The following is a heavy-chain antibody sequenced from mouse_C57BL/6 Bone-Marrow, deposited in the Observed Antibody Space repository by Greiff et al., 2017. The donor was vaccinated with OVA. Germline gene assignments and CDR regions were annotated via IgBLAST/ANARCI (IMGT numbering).Heavy chain of an antibody. D-gene: IGHD1-1*01. Sequence: QVQLQQSGAELARPGASVKLSCKASGYTFTSYGISWVKQRTGQGLEWIGEIYPRSGNTYYNEKFKGKATLTADKSSSTAYMELRSRTSEDSAVYYCARWGYYYGSSPWFAYWGQGTLVTVSA. CDR2: IYPRSGNT. CDR3: ARWGYYYGSSPWFAY. CDR1: GYTFTSYG. V-gene: IGHV1-81*01. J-gene: IGHJ3*01.